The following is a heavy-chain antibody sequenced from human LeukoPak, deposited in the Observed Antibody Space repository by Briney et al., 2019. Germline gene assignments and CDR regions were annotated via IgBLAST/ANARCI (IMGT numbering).Heavy chain of an antibody. CDR1: GFTFRRYW. D-gene: IGHD5-12*01. J-gene: IGHJ4*02. CDR2: INEDESKE. Sequence: GGSLRLSCAASGFTFRRYWMSWVRQAPGKGLEWVGNINEDESKEYYMDSVKGRFTISRDNAKNSLYLQMNSLRAEDTAVYYCTRDSPGYGAYDFDWGQGTLVTVSS. V-gene: IGHV3-7*04. CDR3: TRDSPGYGAYDFD.